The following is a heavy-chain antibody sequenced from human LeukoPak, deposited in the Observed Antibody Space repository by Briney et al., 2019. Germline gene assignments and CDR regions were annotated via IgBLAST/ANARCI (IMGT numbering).Heavy chain of an antibody. D-gene: IGHD6-19*01. CDR1: GGSISRSTYY. Sequence: KSSETLSLTCIVSGGSISRSTYYWSWIRQPPGKGLEWIGEINHSGSTNYNPSLKSRVTISVDTSKNQFSLKLSSVTAADTAVYYCARHRTLIAVAGRYNWFDPWGQGTLVTVSS. J-gene: IGHJ5*02. CDR3: ARHRTLIAVAGRYNWFDP. CDR2: INHSGST. V-gene: IGHV4-39*01.